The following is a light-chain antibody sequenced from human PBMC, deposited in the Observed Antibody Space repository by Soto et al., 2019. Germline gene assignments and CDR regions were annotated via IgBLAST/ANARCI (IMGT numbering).Light chain of an antibody. CDR1: SSDVGSYNL. Sequence: QSALTQPASVSGSPGQSITISCTGTSSDVGSYNLVSWYQQHPGKAPKLMIYDVNKRPSGVSNRFSGSKSRNTASLTISGLEAEDEVDYYCCSYAGSSTLYVFGTGTKVTVL. CDR3: CSYAGSSTLYV. CDR2: DVN. J-gene: IGLJ1*01. V-gene: IGLV2-23*02.